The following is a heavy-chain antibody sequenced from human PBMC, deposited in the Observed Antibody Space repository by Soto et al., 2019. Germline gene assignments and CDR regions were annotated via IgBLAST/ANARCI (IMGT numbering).Heavy chain of an antibody. Sequence: EVQLLESGGGLVQPGGSLRLSCAASGFTFSSYAMSWVRQAPGKGLEWVSAISGSGGSTYYADSVKGRFTISRDNSKNTLYLQMNSPRAEDTAVYYCAKDLRWELSEIDYWGQGTLVTVSS. CDR2: ISGSGGST. D-gene: IGHD1-26*01. CDR1: GFTFSSYA. J-gene: IGHJ4*02. CDR3: AKDLRWELSEIDY. V-gene: IGHV3-23*01.